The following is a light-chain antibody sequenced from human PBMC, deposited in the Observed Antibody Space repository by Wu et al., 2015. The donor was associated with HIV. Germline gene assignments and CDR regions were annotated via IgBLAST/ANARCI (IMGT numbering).Light chain of an antibody. J-gene: IGKJ2*01. CDR2: GAS. CDR3: QHYGTPPPYT. V-gene: IGKV3-20*01. Sequence: EIVLTQSPGTLSLSPGERATLSCRASQSVSSTSLAWYQQKSGQAPKLLIYGASNRATGIPDRFSGGGSGTDFTLTISRLEPEDFAVYYCQHYGTPPPYTFGQGTKLEIK. CDR1: QSVSSTS.